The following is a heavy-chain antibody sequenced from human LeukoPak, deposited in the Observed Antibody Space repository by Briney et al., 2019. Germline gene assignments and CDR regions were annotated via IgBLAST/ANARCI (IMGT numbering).Heavy chain of an antibody. CDR1: GFTFSSYS. V-gene: IGHV3-21*01. CDR2: ISSSSSYI. Sequence: GGSLRLSCGASGFTFSSYSMNWVRQAPGKGLEWVSSISSSSSYIYYADSVKGRFTISRDNAKNSLYLQMNSLRAEDTAVYYCARYCSSTSCYRDAFDIWGQGTMVTVSS. D-gene: IGHD2-2*01. CDR3: ARYCSSTSCYRDAFDI. J-gene: IGHJ3*02.